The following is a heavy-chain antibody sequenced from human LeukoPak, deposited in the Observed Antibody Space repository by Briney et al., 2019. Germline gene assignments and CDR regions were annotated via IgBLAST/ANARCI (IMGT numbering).Heavy chain of an antibody. CDR1: GGSFSGYY. V-gene: IGHV4-34*09. Sequence: PSETLSLTCAVYGGSFSGYYWSWIRQPPGKGLEWIGFIYFGGRSHYNPSLKSRVTMSVDTSKNQFSLMLNSVTAADTAVYYCAREPALYGHFDYWGQGTLVTVSS. D-gene: IGHD4-17*01. J-gene: IGHJ4*02. CDR3: AREPALYGHFDY. CDR2: IYFGGRS.